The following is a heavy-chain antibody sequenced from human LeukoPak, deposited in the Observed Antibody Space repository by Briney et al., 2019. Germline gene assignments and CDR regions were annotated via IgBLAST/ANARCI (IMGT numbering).Heavy chain of an antibody. D-gene: IGHD3-22*01. CDR3: ARGNWEVITPDY. Sequence: SETLSLTCTVSGVSITNYYWSWIRQPPGKGLEWIGNMYYSGSTNYNPSLKSRLSISVDTSKNQFSLKLSSVTAADTAVYYCARGNWEVITPDYWGQGTLVTVSS. J-gene: IGHJ4*02. CDR2: MYYSGST. V-gene: IGHV4-59*01. CDR1: GVSITNYY.